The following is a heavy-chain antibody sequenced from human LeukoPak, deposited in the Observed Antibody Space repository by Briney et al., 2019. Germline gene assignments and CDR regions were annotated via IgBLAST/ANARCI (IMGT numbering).Heavy chain of an antibody. CDR2: TYYRSKLYN. Sequence: SQTLSLTCAISGDSVSSNTTAWNWIRQSPSRGLEWLGRTYYRSKLYNDYAVFAKSRITINPDTAKNQFSLQLNFVTPEDTALYYCARGYAFHIWGQGTMVTVSS. CDR3: ARGYAFHI. J-gene: IGHJ3*02. V-gene: IGHV6-1*01. CDR1: GDSVSSNTTA.